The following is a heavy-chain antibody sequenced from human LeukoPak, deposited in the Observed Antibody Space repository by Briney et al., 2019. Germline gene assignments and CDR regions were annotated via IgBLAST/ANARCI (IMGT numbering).Heavy chain of an antibody. CDR3: ARGVYGSGSYSANN. J-gene: IGHJ4*02. V-gene: IGHV3-30-3*01. D-gene: IGHD3-10*01. Sequence: GGSLRLSCAASGFTFSSYAMHWVRQAPGKGLEWVAVISYDGSNKYYADSVKGRFTISRDNSKNTLYLQMNSLRAEDTAVYYCARGVYGSGSYSANNWGQGTLVTVSS. CDR2: ISYDGSNK. CDR1: GFTFSSYA.